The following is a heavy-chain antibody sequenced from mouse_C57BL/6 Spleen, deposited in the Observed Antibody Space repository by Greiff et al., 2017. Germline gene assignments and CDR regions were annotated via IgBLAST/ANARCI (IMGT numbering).Heavy chain of an antibody. CDR3: ARSWYFDV. J-gene: IGHJ1*03. CDR1: GYTFTSYW. CDR2: IYPGSGST. Sequence: VQLQQPGAELVKPGASVKMSCKASGYTFTSYWITWVKPRPGPGLEWIGDIYPGSGSTNYNEKFKSKATLTVDTSSSTAYMQLSSLTSEDSAVYYCARSWYFDVWGTGTTVTVSS. V-gene: IGHV1-55*01.